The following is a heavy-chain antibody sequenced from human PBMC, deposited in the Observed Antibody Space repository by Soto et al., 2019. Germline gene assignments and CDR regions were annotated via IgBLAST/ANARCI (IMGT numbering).Heavy chain of an antibody. V-gene: IGHV5-51*01. CDR1: GYSFTSYW. CDR2: ICPGDSDT. Sequence: PGESPKTSCKGPGYSFTSYWIGWVRQMPGKVLEWMGIICPGDSDTRYRPSFQRHFTISADKSISTAYLQWSSLKASDTAMYYCARQDYYYGMDVWGQGTTVAVSS. CDR3: ARQDYYYGMDV. J-gene: IGHJ6*02.